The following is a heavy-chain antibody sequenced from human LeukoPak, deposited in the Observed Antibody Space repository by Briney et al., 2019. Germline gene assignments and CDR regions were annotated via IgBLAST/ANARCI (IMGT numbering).Heavy chain of an antibody. CDR2: IYYSGST. V-gene: IGHV4-31*03. CDR1: GGSISSGGYS. D-gene: IGHD1-14*01. J-gene: IGHJ3*02. CDR3: ARDRTLFAFDI. Sequence: SETLSLTCTVSGGSISSGGYSWSWIRQHPGEGLEWIVYIYYSGSTYYNPSLKSRVTISVYTSKNQFSLKLSSVTAADTAVYYCARDRTLFAFDIWGQGTMVTVSS.